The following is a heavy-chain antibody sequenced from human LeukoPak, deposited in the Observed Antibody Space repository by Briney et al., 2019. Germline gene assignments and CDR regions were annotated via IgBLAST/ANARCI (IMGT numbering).Heavy chain of an antibody. CDR2: ISSSGTPI. J-gene: IGHJ5*02. CDR1: GFTVSSYE. Sequence: PGGSLRLSCAASGFTVSSYEMNWIRQAPGKGLEWVSYISSSGTPIYYADSVKGRFTISRDNAKNLLYLQMNSLRAEDTAVYYCVRDIRYSGRYWSWDLWGQGTLVTVSS. CDR3: VRDIRYSGRYWSWDL. V-gene: IGHV3-48*03. D-gene: IGHD1-26*01.